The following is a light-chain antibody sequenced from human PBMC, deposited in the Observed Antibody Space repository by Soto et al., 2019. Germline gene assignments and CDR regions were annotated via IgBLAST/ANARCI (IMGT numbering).Light chain of an antibody. V-gene: IGLV9-49*01. Sequence: QPLLTQPPSASASLGASVTLTCTLSSGYSNYKVDWYQQRPGKGPRFVMRVGTGGIVGSKGDGIPDRFAVLGSGLNRYLTIKNIQEEDASAYPCGADHGSGSNFVYVFGPGTKGTV. CDR2: VGTGGIVG. CDR1: SGYSNYK. J-gene: IGLJ1*01. CDR3: GADHGSGSNFVYV.